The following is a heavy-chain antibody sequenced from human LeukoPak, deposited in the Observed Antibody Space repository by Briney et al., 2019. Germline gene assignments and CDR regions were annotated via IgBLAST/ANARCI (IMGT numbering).Heavy chain of an antibody. V-gene: IGHV1-18*01. Sequence: ASVKVSCKASGYTFTSYGISWVRQAPGQGLEWMGWISAYNGNTNYAQKLQGRVTMTRDTSISTAYMELSRLRSDDTAVYYCARDLMVNRIQLWLRYWGQGTLVTVSS. D-gene: IGHD5-18*01. CDR3: ARDLMVNRIQLWLRY. CDR2: ISAYNGNT. J-gene: IGHJ4*02. CDR1: GYTFTSYG.